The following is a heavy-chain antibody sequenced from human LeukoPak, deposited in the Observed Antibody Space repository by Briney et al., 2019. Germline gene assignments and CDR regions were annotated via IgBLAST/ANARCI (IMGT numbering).Heavy chain of an antibody. V-gene: IGHV5-51*01. J-gene: IGHJ4*02. CDR3: ATRTLKEGQFDY. D-gene: IGHD1-14*01. CDR1: GYSFTSYW. CDR2: IYPGDSDT. Sequence: NAGESLKISCKGSGYSFTSYWIGWVRQMPGKGLEWMGIIYPGDSDTRYSPSFQGQVTISADKSISTAYLQWSSLKASDTAMFYCATRTLKEGQFDYWGQGTLVTVSS.